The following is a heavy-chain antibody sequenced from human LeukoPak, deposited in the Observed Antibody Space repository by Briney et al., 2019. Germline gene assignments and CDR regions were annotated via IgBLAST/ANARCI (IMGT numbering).Heavy chain of an antibody. CDR3: ARDYYGSGSYSSRYFDY. V-gene: IGHV1-2*06. Sequence: ASVKVSCKASGYTFTGYYMHWVRQAPGQGLEWMGRINPNSGGTNYAQKFQGRVTMTRDTSISTAYMELSRLRSDDTAVYYCARDYYGSGSYSSRYFDYWGQGTLVTVSS. CDR2: INPNSGGT. J-gene: IGHJ4*02. D-gene: IGHD3-10*01. CDR1: GYTFTGYY.